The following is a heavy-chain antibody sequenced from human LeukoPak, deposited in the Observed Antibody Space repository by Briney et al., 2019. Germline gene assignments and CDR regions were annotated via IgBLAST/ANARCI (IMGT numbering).Heavy chain of an antibody. J-gene: IGHJ4*02. V-gene: IGHV4-39*01. CDR2: IYYSGST. CDR3: ARHFPGSRGGNSYYFDY. CDR1: GGSISSSSYY. D-gene: IGHD4-23*01. Sequence: SETPSLTCTVSGGSISSSSYYWGWIRQPPGKGLEWIGSIYYSGSTYYNPSLKSRVTISVDTSKNQFSLKLSSVTAADTAVYYCARHFPGSRGGNSYYFDYWGQGTLVTVSS.